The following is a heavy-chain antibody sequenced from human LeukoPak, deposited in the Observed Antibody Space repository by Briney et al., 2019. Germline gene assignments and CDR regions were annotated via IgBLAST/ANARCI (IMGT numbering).Heavy chain of an antibody. CDR3: ARDYKSYYYDSSGYYYHLVDCGY. CDR2: ISAYNGNT. CDR1: GYTFTSYG. Sequence: ASVKVSCKASGYTFTSYGISWVRQAPGQGLEWMGWISAYNGNTNYAQKLQGRVTMTTDTSTSTAYMELRSLRSDDTAVYYCARDYKSYYYDSSGYYYHLVDCGYWGQGTLVTVSS. V-gene: IGHV1-18*01. J-gene: IGHJ4*02. D-gene: IGHD3-22*01.